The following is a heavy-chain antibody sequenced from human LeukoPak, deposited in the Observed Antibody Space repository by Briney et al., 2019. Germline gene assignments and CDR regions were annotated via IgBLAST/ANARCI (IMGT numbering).Heavy chain of an antibody. CDR1: GYTFTRYG. CDR3: ASNTGSDGSGYAY. J-gene: IGHJ4*02. CDR2: ISADSGDT. D-gene: IGHD3-22*01. V-gene: IGHV1-18*01. Sequence: ASVKVSCTAFGYTFTRYGISWVRQAPGQGLEWMGWISADSGDTNYAQQLQDRVTMTTDTSTRTAYMELRTLRSDDTALYYCASNTGSDGSGYAYWGQGTLVTVSS.